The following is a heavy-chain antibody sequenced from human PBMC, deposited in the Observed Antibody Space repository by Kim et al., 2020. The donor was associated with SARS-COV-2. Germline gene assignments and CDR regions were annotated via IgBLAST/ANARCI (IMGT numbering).Heavy chain of an antibody. J-gene: IGHJ4*02. CDR1: GGSISSSSYY. CDR3: WSYSGYADWGYYFDY. Sequence: SETLSLTCTVSGGSISSSSYYWGWIRQPPGKGLEWIGSIYYSGSTYYNPSLKSRVTISVDTSKNQFSLKLSSVTAADTAVYYCWSYSGYADWGYYFDYWGQGTLVTVSS. V-gene: IGHV4-39*01. CDR2: IYYSGST. D-gene: IGHD5-12*01.